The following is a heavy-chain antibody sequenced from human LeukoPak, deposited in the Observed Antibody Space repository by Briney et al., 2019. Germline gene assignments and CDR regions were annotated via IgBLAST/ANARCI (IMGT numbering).Heavy chain of an antibody. D-gene: IGHD3-22*01. CDR3: AKDQRYYYDSSGYSDY. V-gene: IGHV3-30*02. CDR1: GFTFSSYG. CDR2: IRYDGSNK. J-gene: IGHJ4*02. Sequence: GRSLRLSCAASGFTFSSYGMHWVRQAPGKGLEWVAFIRYDGSNKYYADSVKGRFTISRDNSKNTLYPQMNSLRAEDTAVYYCAKDQRYYYDSSGYSDYWGQGTLVTVSS.